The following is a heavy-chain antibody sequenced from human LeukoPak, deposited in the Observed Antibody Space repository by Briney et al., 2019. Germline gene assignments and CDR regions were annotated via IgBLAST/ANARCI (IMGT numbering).Heavy chain of an antibody. D-gene: IGHD3-10*02. Sequence: GGSLRLSCAASGFTFSTYWMNWIRQAPGKGLEWVSSISDDSNYIFYADSVKGRFTISRDNAKNSLYLQMNSLTAEDSAVYYCAELGITVIGGVWGKGTTVTISS. CDR1: GFTFSTYW. CDR3: AELGITVIGGV. V-gene: IGHV3-21*01. CDR2: ISDDSNYI. J-gene: IGHJ6*04.